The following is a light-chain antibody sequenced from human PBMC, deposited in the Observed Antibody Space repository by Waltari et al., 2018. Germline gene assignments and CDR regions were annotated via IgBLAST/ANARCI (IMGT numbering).Light chain of an antibody. CDR2: GQN. CDR1: SLRKHY. J-gene: IGLJ2*01. CDR3: NSRDSSGTHVV. Sequence: SSELTQDPAVSVALGQTVRITCHGDSLRKHYASWYQQKSGQAPIFVIFGQNNRPPGIPARFSCSSSGNTASLTITGALPEDEADYYCNSRDSSGTHVVVGGGTRLTVL. V-gene: IGLV3-19*01.